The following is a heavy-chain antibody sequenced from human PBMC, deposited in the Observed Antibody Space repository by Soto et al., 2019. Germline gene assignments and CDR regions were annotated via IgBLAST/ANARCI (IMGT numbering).Heavy chain of an antibody. CDR3: AKVWGEDGYCSRTSCLYYFHH. D-gene: IGHD2-2*03. Sequence: EVQLLESGGGLVQPGGSLRLSCEASGFTFSTSAMSWVRQAPGKGLEWVSTISDSGSTYYADSVKGRFTISRDHSKNTLYLQMSNMRAEGAAVFYCAKVWGEDGYCSRTSCLYYFHHWGQGTLVTVSS. CDR1: GFTFSTSA. V-gene: IGHV3-23*01. J-gene: IGHJ4*02. CDR2: ISDSGST.